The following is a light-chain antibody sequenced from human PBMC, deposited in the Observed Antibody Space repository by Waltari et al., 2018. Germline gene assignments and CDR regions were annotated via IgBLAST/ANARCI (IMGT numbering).Light chain of an antibody. Sequence: QSGLTQPASVSGSPGQSITISCIGTSSDIGAYDYVSWYQQHPGKAPKLLIYEVRDRPSGGSPRFSGSKSGNADSLTISGLQAEDEATYYCSAPTTRSTQVFGSGTKVTV. CDR2: EVR. V-gene: IGLV2-14*01. CDR3: SAPTTRSTQV. CDR1: SSDIGAYDY. J-gene: IGLJ1*01.